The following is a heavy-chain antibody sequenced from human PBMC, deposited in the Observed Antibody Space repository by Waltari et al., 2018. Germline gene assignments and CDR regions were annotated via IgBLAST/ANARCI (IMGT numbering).Heavy chain of an antibody. CDR2: VYYSGST. CDR1: GDSMKTYY. Sequence: QVQLQESGPGLVRTSETLSLTCTVSGDSMKTYYWNWIRQSPGKGLEWIGFVYYSGSTNFNPSCGSRVNMSVDTSENQCSLRLTSVTAADTAVYYCARGEAAVNWHFDLWGRGTLVTVSS. D-gene: IGHD6-25*01. J-gene: IGHJ2*01. V-gene: IGHV4-59*01. CDR3: ARGEAAVNWHFDL.